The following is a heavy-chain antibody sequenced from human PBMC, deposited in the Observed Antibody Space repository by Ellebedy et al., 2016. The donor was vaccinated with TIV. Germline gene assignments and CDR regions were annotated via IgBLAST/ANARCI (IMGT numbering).Heavy chain of an antibody. CDR3: ARRASYGDYAVQVNPWFDP. Sequence: PGGSLRLSCAASGFNFRSYWMTWVRQAPGKGLEWVAKIRQEGDEIYYVESVKGRFTISRDNAKNSLFLQMTSLRVDDTAVYYCARRASYGDYAVQVNPWFDPWGQGTLVTVSS. CDR2: IRQEGDEI. V-gene: IGHV3-7*01. D-gene: IGHD4-17*01. CDR1: GFNFRSYW. J-gene: IGHJ5*02.